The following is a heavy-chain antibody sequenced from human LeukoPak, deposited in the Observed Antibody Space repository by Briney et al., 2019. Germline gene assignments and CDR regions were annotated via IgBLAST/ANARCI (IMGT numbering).Heavy chain of an antibody. J-gene: IGHJ5*02. D-gene: IGHD5-24*01. V-gene: IGHV4-59*01. CDR1: GGSIYSYY. Sequence: PSETLSLTCIVSGGSIYSYYWNWIRQPPGKGLEWIGYVFYSGNTNYNPSLKSRVTISVDASKSQLSLKLSSVTAADTAVYYCARARDDYINNWFDPWGQGTLVTVSS. CDR3: ARARDDYINNWFDP. CDR2: VFYSGNT.